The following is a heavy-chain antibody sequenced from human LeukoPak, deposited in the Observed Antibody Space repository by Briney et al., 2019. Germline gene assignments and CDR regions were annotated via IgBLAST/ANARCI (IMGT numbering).Heavy chain of an antibody. Sequence: GGSLRLSCAASGFTFSSCSMNWVRQAPGKGLEWVSAISGSGGSTYYADSVKGRFTISRDNSKNTLYLQMNSLRAEDTAVYYCAKEEASYYYDSSGSLRGALSYAFDIWGQGTMVTVSS. CDR3: AKEEASYYYDSSGSLRGALSYAFDI. J-gene: IGHJ3*02. D-gene: IGHD3-22*01. V-gene: IGHV3-23*01. CDR1: GFTFSSCS. CDR2: ISGSGGST.